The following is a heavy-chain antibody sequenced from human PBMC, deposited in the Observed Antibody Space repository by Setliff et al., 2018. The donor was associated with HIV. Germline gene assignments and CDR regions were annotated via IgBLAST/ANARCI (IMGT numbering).Heavy chain of an antibody. CDR3: ARAARPGPDPFDI. J-gene: IGHJ3*02. D-gene: IGHD6-6*01. V-gene: IGHV1-8*02. Sequence: ASVKVSCKPSGYTFTSYTLHWVRQAPGQRLEWMGWMNPNSGNTGYAQKFQGRVTMTRDTSTSTVYMELSSLRSEDTAVYYCARAARPGPDPFDIWGQGTMVTVSS. CDR1: GYTFTSYT. CDR2: MNPNSGNT.